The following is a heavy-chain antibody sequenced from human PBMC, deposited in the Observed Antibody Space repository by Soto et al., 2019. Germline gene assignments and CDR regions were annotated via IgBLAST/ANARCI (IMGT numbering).Heavy chain of an antibody. V-gene: IGHV5-51*01. CDR3: ARGTPAGTSAFDI. Sequence: PRESLKISCKDSGYSFTNYWIGWVRQMPGKGLEWMGTIYPGDSDTRYSPSFQGQVTISADKSITTADLQWSSLKASDTAMYYCARGTPAGTSAFDIWGQGTMVTVSS. CDR1: GYSFTNYW. CDR2: IYPGDSDT. D-gene: IGHD6-13*01. J-gene: IGHJ3*02.